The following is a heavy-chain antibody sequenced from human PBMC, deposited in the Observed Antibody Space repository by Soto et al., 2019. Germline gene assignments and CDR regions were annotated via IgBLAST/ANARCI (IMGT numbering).Heavy chain of an antibody. J-gene: IGHJ4*02. CDR3: ARRVYSGSYPAHFDY. CDR1: GGSISSSSYY. V-gene: IGHV4-39*01. Sequence: QLQLQESGPGLVKPSETLSLTCTVSGGSISSSSYYWGWIRQPPGKGLEWIGSIYYSASTYYNPSLTSRVTISVDTSRNQFSLKLSSVTAADTAVYYCARRVYSGSYPAHFDYWGQGTLLTVSS. CDR2: IYYSAST. D-gene: IGHD1-26*01.